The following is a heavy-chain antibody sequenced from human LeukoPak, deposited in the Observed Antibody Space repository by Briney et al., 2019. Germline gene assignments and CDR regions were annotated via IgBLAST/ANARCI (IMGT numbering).Heavy chain of an antibody. D-gene: IGHD3-3*01. V-gene: IGHV4-59*01. J-gene: IGHJ4*02. CDR1: GGSISNYY. Sequence: SETLSLTCTVSGGSISNYYWSWIRLAPGRGLEWIGYIYYTGSTKYNPSLKSRATISVDTSNNQLSLKLRSVTAADTAIYYCARDQGYDFWSGYSAYDHWGQGTLVTVSS. CDR3: ARDQGYDFWSGYSAYDH. CDR2: IYYTGST.